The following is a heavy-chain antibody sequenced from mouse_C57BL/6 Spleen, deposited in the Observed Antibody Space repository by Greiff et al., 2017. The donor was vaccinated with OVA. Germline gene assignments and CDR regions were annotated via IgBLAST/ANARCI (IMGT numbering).Heavy chain of an antibody. Sequence: EVQLVESGGGLVKPGGSLKLSCAASGFTFSDYGMHWVRQAPEKGLEWVAYISSGSSTIYYADTVKGRFTISRDNAKNTLFLQMTSLRSEDTAMYYCARHSIPYYYAMDYWGQGTSVTVSS. CDR1: GFTFSDYG. CDR2: ISSGSSTI. V-gene: IGHV5-17*01. D-gene: IGHD2-10*02. J-gene: IGHJ4*01. CDR3: ARHSIPYYYAMDY.